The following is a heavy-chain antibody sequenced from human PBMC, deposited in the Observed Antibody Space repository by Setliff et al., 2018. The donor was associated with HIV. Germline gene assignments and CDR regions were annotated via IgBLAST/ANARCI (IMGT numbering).Heavy chain of an antibody. Sequence: AASVKVSCKASGYRFSTFGISWVRQAPGQGLEWMGWISGYNADTDYAQKFQGRVSMTTDISTNTAYVELRSLRSDDTAVYYCARDNVRGPTNAMDVWGQGTTVTVSS. J-gene: IGHJ6*02. CDR1: GYRFSTFG. CDR3: ARDNVRGPTNAMDV. V-gene: IGHV1-18*01. CDR2: ISGYNADT. D-gene: IGHD3-10*01.